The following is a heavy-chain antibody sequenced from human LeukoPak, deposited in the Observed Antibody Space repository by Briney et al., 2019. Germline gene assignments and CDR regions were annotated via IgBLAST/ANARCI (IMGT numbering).Heavy chain of an antibody. J-gene: IGHJ4*02. Sequence: PWGSLRLSCAASGFTFSSYAMSWVRQAPGKGLEWVSAISGSGGSTYYAYFVKGRFTISRDHSKNPLYLQMHSLRAEDTAVYYCAKSPSGYYYEPHYFDCWGQGTLVTVSS. CDR1: GFTFSSYA. CDR3: AKSPSGYYYEPHYFDC. D-gene: IGHD3-22*01. CDR2: ISGSGGST. V-gene: IGHV3-23*01.